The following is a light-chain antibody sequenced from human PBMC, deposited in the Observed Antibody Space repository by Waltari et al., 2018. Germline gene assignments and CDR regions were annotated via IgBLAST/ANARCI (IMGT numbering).Light chain of an antibody. Sequence: QAALTQPPSMSGFPGQPVTISCTGTRSDIGGYTRVSCFQQHPGKAPKLKIYEVSQRPSGVSDRFSGSKSGNTASLTISGLQADDEADYYCSSYAGSNTVLFGGGTRLTVL. CDR1: RSDIGGYTR. CDR2: EVS. J-gene: IGLJ2*01. CDR3: SSYAGSNTVL. V-gene: IGLV2-8*01.